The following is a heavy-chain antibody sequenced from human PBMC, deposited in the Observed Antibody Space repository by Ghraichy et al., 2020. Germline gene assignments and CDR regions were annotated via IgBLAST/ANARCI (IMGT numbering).Heavy chain of an antibody. CDR3: ARHRFCSGSDCHYYGMDV. Sequence: SETLSLTCSVTGDSISSSSYYWGWIRQPPGKGLEWIGSIYYNGNTYYNPSLKSRVTISIDTSKNQFSLRLSSVTAADTAVFYCARHRFCSGSDCHYYGMDVWGQGTTVTVSS. V-gene: IGHV4-39*01. D-gene: IGHD3-3*01. J-gene: IGHJ6*02. CDR2: IYYNGNT. CDR1: GDSISSSSYY.